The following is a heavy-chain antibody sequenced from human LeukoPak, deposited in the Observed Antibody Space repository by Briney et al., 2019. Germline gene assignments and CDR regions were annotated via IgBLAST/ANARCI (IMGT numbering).Heavy chain of an antibody. Sequence: SETLSLTCTVSGGSISSSNYYWGWIRQPPGKGLEWIGTIYYSGTTYYHPSLESRDTISEDTSKNQFSLTLRSVTAADTAVYYCARQISDYYYYYMDVWGKGTTVTVSS. CDR1: GGSISSSNYY. D-gene: IGHD3-10*01. J-gene: IGHJ6*03. CDR2: IYYSGTT. CDR3: ARQISDYYYYYMDV. V-gene: IGHV4-39*01.